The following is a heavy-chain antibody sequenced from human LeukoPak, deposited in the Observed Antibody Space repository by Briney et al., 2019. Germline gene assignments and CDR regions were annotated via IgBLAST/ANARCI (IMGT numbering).Heavy chain of an antibody. CDR2: ISAYNGNT. CDR1: GGTFSSYA. V-gene: IGHV1-18*01. CDR3: ARDFSPYYDFWSGPPPFDY. J-gene: IGHJ4*02. Sequence: ASVKVSCXASGGTFSSYAISWVRQTPGQGLEWMGWISAYNGNTNYAQKLQGRVTMTTDTSTSTAYMELRSLRSDDTAVYYCARDFSPYYDFWSGPPPFDYWGQGTLVTVSS. D-gene: IGHD3-3*01.